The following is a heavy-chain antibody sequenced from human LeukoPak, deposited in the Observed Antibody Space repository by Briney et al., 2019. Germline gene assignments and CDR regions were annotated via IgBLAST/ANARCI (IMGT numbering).Heavy chain of an antibody. V-gene: IGHV3-23*01. CDR3: AKKRVLVVPAADFDY. CDR2: ISGSGGST. CDR1: GFTFSNYG. Sequence: HPGGSLRLSCAASGFTFSNYGMNWVRQAPGRGLEWVSGISGSGGSTYYADSVKGRFTISRDNSKYTLYLQVNSLRAEDTAIYYCAKKRVLVVPAADFDYWGQGTLVTVSS. D-gene: IGHD2-2*01. J-gene: IGHJ4*02.